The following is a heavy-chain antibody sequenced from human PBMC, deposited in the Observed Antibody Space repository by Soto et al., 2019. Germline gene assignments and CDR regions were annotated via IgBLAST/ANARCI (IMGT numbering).Heavy chain of an antibody. D-gene: IGHD1-7*01. J-gene: IGHJ6*03. CDR3: AGTTSHQWYYMDV. CDR2: TYYRSRWYN. CDR1: GGSVSSNSAA. V-gene: IGHV6-1*01. Sequence: SQTLSLTCAISGGSVSSNSAAWNWIRLSPSRGLEWLARTYYRSRWYNDYAVSVRSRITVNPDTSKNKFSLQLTSVTPEDTAVYYCAGTTSHQWYYMDVWGKGTTVTVSS.